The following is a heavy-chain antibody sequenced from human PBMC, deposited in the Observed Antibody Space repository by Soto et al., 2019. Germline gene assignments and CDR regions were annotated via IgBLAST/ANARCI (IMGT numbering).Heavy chain of an antibody. V-gene: IGHV1-8*01. Sequence: ASVKVSCKASGYSFTSLGINWVRQTAGQGLEWMGWMEPSTGRTGYAQKFQGRVTMTRDTSINTAYMELTTLTSDDTAFYYCARGASAGVDYWGQGTLVTVSS. CDR2: MEPSTGRT. D-gene: IGHD1-26*01. J-gene: IGHJ4*02. CDR3: ARGASAGVDY. CDR1: GYSFTSLG.